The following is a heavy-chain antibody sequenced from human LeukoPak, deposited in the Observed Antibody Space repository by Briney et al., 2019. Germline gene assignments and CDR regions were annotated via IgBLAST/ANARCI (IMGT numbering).Heavy chain of an antibody. Sequence: PGGSLRLSCAASGFTFDDYAMHWVRQAPGKGLEWVSGISWNSGSIGYADSVKGRFTISRDNAKNSLYLQMNSLRAEDTAVYYCARGRRAGSGYFDYWGQGTLVTVSS. V-gene: IGHV3-9*01. J-gene: IGHJ4*02. D-gene: IGHD6-25*01. CDR1: GFTFDDYA. CDR2: ISWNSGSI. CDR3: ARGRRAGSGYFDY.